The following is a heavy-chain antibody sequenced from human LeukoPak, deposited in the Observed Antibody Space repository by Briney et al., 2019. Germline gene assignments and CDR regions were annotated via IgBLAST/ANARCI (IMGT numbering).Heavy chain of an antibody. J-gene: IGHJ4*02. V-gene: IGHV4-39*07. D-gene: IGHD2-15*01. CDR3: AREDIVVVVAAI. CDR1: GGSISYSSYY. CDR2: IHYSGST. Sequence: SETLSLTCTVSGGSISYSSYYWGWIRQPPGKGLEWIGSIHYSGSTYYNPSLKSRVTISVDTSKNQFSLKLSSVTAADTAVYYCAREDIVVVVAAIWGQGTLVTVSS.